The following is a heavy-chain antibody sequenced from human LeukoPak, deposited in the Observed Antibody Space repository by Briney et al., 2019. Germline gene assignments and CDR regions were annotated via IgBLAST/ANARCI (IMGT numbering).Heavy chain of an antibody. V-gene: IGHV3-30-3*01. D-gene: IGHD3-10*01. CDR1: GFTFSSYA. J-gene: IGHJ4*02. CDR3: AKGEITMVRGVIMPFDY. Sequence: GGSLRLSCAASGFTFSSYAMHWVRQAPGKGLEWVAVISYDGSNKYYADSVKGRFTISRDNSKNTLYLQMNSLRAEDTAVYYCAKGEITMVRGVIMPFDYWGQGTLVTVSS. CDR2: ISYDGSNK.